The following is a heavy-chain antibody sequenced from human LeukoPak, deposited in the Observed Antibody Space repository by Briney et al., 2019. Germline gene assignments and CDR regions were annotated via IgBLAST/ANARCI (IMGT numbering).Heavy chain of an antibody. V-gene: IGHV5-51*01. CDR2: IGPGDSET. CDR1: GYNFARYW. D-gene: IGHD3-16*02. Sequence: GESLKISCKASGYNFARYWIGWVRQLPGKGLEWMAIIGPGDSETRYSPSFEGQVTISVDKSISTANLQWSSLKAPDTAIYYCARRHSYSYVDYWGQGTLVTVSS. CDR3: ARRHSYSYVDY. J-gene: IGHJ4*02.